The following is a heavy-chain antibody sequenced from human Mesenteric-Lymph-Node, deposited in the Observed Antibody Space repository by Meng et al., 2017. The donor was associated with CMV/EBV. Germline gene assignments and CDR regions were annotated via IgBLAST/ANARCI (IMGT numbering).Heavy chain of an antibody. Sequence: QVQLQQWGAGLLQLSDTLSLTCAVYGGSFSGYYWSWIRQPPGKGLEWIGEINNSGVPNYNPSLKSRVTISLDRSKNQFSLKLSSVTAEDTAVYYCARGSDIPVNNYWGQGTLVTVSS. CDR3: ARGSDIPVNNY. CDR2: INNSGVP. CDR1: GGSFSGYY. J-gene: IGHJ4*02. V-gene: IGHV4-34*01. D-gene: IGHD2-15*01.